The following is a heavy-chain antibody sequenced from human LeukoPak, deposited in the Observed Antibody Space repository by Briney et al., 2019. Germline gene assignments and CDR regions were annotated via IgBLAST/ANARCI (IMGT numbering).Heavy chain of an antibody. J-gene: IGHJ6*03. CDR3: ARDRGHMVRGVYIYYYMDV. CDR2: IIPIFGTA. Sequence: ASVKVSCKASGGTFSSYAISWVRQAPGQGLEWMGGIIPIFGTANYAQKFQGRVTITADKSTSTAYMELSSLRAEDTALYYCARDRGHMVRGVYIYYYMDVWGKGTTVTVSS. CDR1: GGTFSSYA. V-gene: IGHV1-69*06. D-gene: IGHD3-10*01.